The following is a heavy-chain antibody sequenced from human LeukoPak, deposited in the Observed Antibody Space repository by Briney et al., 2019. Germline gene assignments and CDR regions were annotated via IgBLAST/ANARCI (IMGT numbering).Heavy chain of an antibody. V-gene: IGHV3-48*03. CDR1: GFTFSSYE. Sequence: GGSLRLSCAASGFTFSSYEMNWVRQAPGKGLEWVSYISSSGSTIYYADSVKGRFTISRDNAKNSLYLQMNSLRAEDTAVYYCARASSADAVWFGELSAYAYFDYWGQGTLVTVSS. D-gene: IGHD3-10*01. CDR2: ISSSGSTI. CDR3: ARASSADAVWFGELSAYAYFDY. J-gene: IGHJ4*02.